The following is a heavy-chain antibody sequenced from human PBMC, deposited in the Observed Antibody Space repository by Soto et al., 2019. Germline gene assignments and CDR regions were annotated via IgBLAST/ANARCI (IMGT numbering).Heavy chain of an antibody. J-gene: IGHJ4*02. D-gene: IGHD3-16*02. CDR1: GFTFSDYY. Sequence: GGSLRLSCAASGFTFSDYYMSWIRQDPGKGLEWVSYISSSGSTIYYADSVKGRFTISRDNAKNSLYLQMNSLRAEDTAVYYCARGPYDYVWGSDPPHFDYWGQGTLVTVSS. CDR3: ARGPYDYVWGSDPPHFDY. CDR2: ISSSGSTI. V-gene: IGHV3-11*01.